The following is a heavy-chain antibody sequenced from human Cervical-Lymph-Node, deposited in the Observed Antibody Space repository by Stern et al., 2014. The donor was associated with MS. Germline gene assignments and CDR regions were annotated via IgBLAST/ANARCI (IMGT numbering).Heavy chain of an antibody. J-gene: IGHJ5*02. CDR3: ASERYTYYDDQRPPGGFGP. CDR1: GITFSHSA. CDR2: VVGLHGDT. D-gene: IGHD5-18*01. V-gene: IGHV1-58*01. Sequence: QMQLVQSGPEVKKPGTSVKVSCKASGITFSHSAVRWLRQARGQRLEWIGWVVGLHGDTNYAQSFQERVTITRDMSTSTVYMELRSLRSEDTAIYYCASERYTYYDDQRPPGGFGPWGQGTLVTVSS.